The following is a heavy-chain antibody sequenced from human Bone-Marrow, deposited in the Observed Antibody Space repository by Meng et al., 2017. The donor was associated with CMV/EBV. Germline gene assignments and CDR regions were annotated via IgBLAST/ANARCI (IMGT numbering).Heavy chain of an antibody. CDR1: GGSISSYY. J-gene: IGHJ4*02. CDR2: IYYSGST. Sequence: SETLSLTCTVSGGSISSYYWSWIRQPPGKGLEWIGYIYYSGSTNYNPSLKSRVTISVDTSKNQFSLKLSSVTAADTAVYYCARGLWGPAAIPYDYWGQGTLVTVSS. V-gene: IGHV4-59*01. D-gene: IGHD2-2*02. CDR3: ARGLWGPAAIPYDY.